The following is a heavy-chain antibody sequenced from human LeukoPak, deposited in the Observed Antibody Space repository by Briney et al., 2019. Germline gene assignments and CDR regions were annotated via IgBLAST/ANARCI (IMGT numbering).Heavy chain of an antibody. CDR3: AKDSGYDSSGFDY. CDR1: GFSVSTNY. J-gene: IGHJ4*02. Sequence: GGSLRLSCAASGFSVSTNYINWVRQAPGKGLEWVSGISGGGGRTYYADSVKGRFTISRDNSKNTLYLQLNNLRVEDTGVYYCAKDSGYDSSGFDYWGQGTLVTVSS. CDR2: ISGGGGRT. V-gene: IGHV3-23*01. D-gene: IGHD3-22*01.